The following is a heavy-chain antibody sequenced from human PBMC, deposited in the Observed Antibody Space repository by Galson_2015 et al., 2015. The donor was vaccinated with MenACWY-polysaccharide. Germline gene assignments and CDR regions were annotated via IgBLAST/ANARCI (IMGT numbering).Heavy chain of an antibody. V-gene: IGHV3-7*01. CDR1: GFTFSSYW. J-gene: IGHJ4*02. CDR3: ARYWGGSYPRFDY. D-gene: IGHD1-26*01. CDR2: IKKDGSEI. Sequence: SLRLSCAASGFTFSSYWMSWVRQAPGKGLEWVANIKKDGSEIYYVDSVKGRFTISRDNAKNSLYLQMNSLRAEDTAVYYCARYWGGSYPRFDYWGQGTLVTVSS.